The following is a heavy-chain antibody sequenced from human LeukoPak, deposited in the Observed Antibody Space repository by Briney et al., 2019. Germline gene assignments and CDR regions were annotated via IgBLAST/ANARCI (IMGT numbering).Heavy chain of an antibody. CDR1: NGSISNYY. V-gene: IGHV4-59*12. Sequence: SETLSLTCAVSNGSISNYYWSWIRLTPGKGLEWIGYISYSGTTNYNPSLKSRVTMSVDTSKNQFSLKLSSVTAADTAVYYCARAMIAAPYFFDYWGQGTLVTVSS. CDR3: ARAMIAAPYFFDY. J-gene: IGHJ4*02. D-gene: IGHD6-13*01. CDR2: ISYSGTT.